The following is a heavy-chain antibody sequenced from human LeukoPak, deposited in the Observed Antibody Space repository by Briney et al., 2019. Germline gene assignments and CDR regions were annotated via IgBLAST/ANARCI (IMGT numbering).Heavy chain of an antibody. CDR2: INPYSGGT. J-gene: IGHJ4*02. CDR1: GYTFTDYY. Sequence: ASVKVSCKASGYTFTDYYMHWVRQAPGQGLEWMGWINPYSGGTNYAQKFQGRVTMTRDTSISTAYMELSSLPSDDTAVYCCARGRVGSLQSGSSNYFDYWGQGALVTVSS. D-gene: IGHD6-6*01. CDR3: ARGRVGSLQSGSSNYFDY. V-gene: IGHV1-2*02.